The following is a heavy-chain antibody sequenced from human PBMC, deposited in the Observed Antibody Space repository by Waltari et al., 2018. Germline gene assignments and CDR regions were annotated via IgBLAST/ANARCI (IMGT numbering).Heavy chain of an antibody. CDR1: GFSFPDPA. J-gene: IGHJ4*02. CDR3: AKDNGGGETYNKHRYFAQ. CDR2: ISYDGSTK. Sequence: VQLVESGGGVGQPGRSLRLSCAARGFSFPDPAVSWSRHPPGRVLDWVAIISYDGSTKYYADSVKGRFTISRDTSNNTLYLQMSSLRSEDTAVYYCAKDNGGGETYNKHRYFAQWGQGTLVSVSS. D-gene: IGHD1-1*01. V-gene: IGHV3-30*18.